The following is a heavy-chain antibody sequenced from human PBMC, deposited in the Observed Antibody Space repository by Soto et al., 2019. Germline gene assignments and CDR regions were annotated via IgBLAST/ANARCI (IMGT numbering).Heavy chain of an antibody. Sequence: ASVKVSCKTSGDTFTNFGLSWVRQAPGQGLEWMGWIATYNSNKNYAQKFQGRLTLTTDTSTSTGYMELKSLEYGDTAVYYCARVLRGVVNWFDPWGQGTLVTVSS. CDR1: GDTFTNFG. V-gene: IGHV1-18*01. J-gene: IGHJ5*02. CDR2: IATYNSNK. CDR3: ARVLRGVVNWFDP. D-gene: IGHD3-10*01.